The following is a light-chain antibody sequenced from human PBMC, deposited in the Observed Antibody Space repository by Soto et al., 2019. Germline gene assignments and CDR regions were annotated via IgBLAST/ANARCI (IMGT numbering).Light chain of an antibody. J-gene: IGLJ1*01. CDR1: SSNIGSNT. CDR3: AAWDDSVNGFYV. Sequence: QSVLTQPPSASGTPGQRVTISRSGSSSNIGSNTVNWYQQLPGTAPKLLIYSNNQRPSGVPDRFSGSKSGTSASLAISGLQSEDEADYYCAAWDDSVNGFYVFGTGTKVTVL. V-gene: IGLV1-44*01. CDR2: SNN.